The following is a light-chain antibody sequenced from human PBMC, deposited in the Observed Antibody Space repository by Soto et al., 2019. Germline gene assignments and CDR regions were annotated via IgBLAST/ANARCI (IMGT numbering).Light chain of an antibody. V-gene: IGKV1-39*01. CDR3: QQSFSTPLYT. J-gene: IGKJ2*01. CDR2: AAS. Sequence: DVQMTQSPSSLSASVGDRVTITCRTSQNISGFLNWYQQKPGKAPKLLIYAASALQSGVPSRFTGSGSETDFTLTISSLQPEDFATYYCQQSFSTPLYTFGQWTRLEIK. CDR1: QNISGF.